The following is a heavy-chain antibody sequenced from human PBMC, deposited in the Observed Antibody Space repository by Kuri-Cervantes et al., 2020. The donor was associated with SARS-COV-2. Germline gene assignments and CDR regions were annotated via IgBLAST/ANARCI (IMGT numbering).Heavy chain of an antibody. CDR3: AKSGYEYYAGFADY. Sequence: GGSLRLSCAASGFTFSSYSMNWVRQAPGKGLEWVAVISYDGSNKYYADSVKGRFTISRDNSKNTLYLQTNSLRAEDTAVYYCAKSGYEYYAGFADYWGQGTLVTVSS. CDR1: GFTFSSYS. J-gene: IGHJ4*02. CDR2: ISYDGSNK. V-gene: IGHV3-30*18. D-gene: IGHD5-12*01.